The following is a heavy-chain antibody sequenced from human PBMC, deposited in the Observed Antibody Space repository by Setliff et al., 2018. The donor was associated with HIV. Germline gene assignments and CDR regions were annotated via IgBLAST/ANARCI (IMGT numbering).Heavy chain of an antibody. CDR3: ARMWRWSGPESYYFDS. CDR2: IYYSGTT. J-gene: IGHJ4*02. V-gene: IGHV4-39*01. D-gene: IGHD2-21*01. CDR1: GGSISSSAYY. Sequence: SETLSLTCSVSGGSISSSAYYWGWIRQPPGKGLEWIGNIYYSGTTYYNPSLKSRVTISVDTSKNQYTVRLRSVTAADTAFYYCARMWRWSGPESYYFDSWGRGTLVTVSS.